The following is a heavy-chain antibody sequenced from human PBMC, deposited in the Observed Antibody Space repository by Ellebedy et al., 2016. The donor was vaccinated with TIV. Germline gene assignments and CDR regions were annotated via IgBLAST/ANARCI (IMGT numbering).Heavy chain of an antibody. V-gene: IGHV4-59*06. CDR1: GGSISSHY. CDR2: IHYSGYT. CDR3: ARGPPRGCSSSSCYAGGDY. J-gene: IGHJ4*02. D-gene: IGHD2-2*01. Sequence: SETLSLTXSVSGGSISSHYWTWIRQHPGKGLEWIGYIHYSGYTYYNPSLKSRSTLSIDTSKKQFSLNLSSMTAADTAVYYCARGPPRGCSSSSCYAGGDYWGQGILVTVSS.